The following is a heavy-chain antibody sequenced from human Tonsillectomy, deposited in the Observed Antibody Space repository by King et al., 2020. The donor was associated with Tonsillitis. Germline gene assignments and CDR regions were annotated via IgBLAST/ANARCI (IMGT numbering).Heavy chain of an antibody. CDR2: ISGSGGRT. Sequence: VQLVESGGGLVQPGGSLRLSCAASGFTFSSDAMSWVRQAPGKGLERGSAISGSGGRTYYADSVKGRFTISKDNSKNTLYRQMTSLRAEDPAVYYCAKLGSFDYWGQGPLVTVSS. CDR3: AKLGSFDY. V-gene: IGHV3-23*04. CDR1: GFTFSSDA. D-gene: IGHD3-10*01. J-gene: IGHJ4*02.